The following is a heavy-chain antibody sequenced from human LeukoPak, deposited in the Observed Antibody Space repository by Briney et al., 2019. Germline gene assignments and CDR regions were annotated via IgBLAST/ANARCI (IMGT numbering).Heavy chain of an antibody. V-gene: IGHV5-51*01. CDR3: ARRGEDSSGWSY. J-gene: IGHJ4*02. Sequence: GESLKISCKGAGYSFTDYWIGWVRQMPGKGLEWMGIIYPDDSDTRYRPSFQGQVTMSADKSISTAYLQWSSLKASDTAMYYCARRGEDSSGWSYWGQGTLVTVSS. CDR1: GYSFTDYW. CDR2: IYPDDSDT. D-gene: IGHD6-19*01.